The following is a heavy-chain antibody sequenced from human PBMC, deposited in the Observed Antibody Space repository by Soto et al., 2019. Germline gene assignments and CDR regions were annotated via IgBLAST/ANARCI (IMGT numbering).Heavy chain of an antibody. D-gene: IGHD3-22*01. CDR3: TTRITMIVVVNEAFDI. Sequence: EVQLVESGGGLVKPGGSLRLSCAASGFTFSNAWMSWVRQAPGKGLEWVGRIKSKTDGGTTDYAAPVKGRFTISRDDSKNTLYLQMNSLKTEDTAVYYRTTRITMIVVVNEAFDIWGQGTMVTVSS. CDR1: GFTFSNAW. CDR2: IKSKTDGGTT. J-gene: IGHJ3*02. V-gene: IGHV3-15*01.